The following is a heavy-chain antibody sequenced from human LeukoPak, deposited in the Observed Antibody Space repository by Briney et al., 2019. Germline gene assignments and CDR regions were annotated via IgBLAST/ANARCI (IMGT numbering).Heavy chain of an antibody. V-gene: IGHV4-34*01. CDR2: INHSGST. CDR3: ARQFGHGDWSPFDY. J-gene: IGHJ4*02. D-gene: IGHD4-17*01. Sequence: SETLSLTCAVYGGSFSGYYWSWIRQPPGKGLEWIGEINHSGSTNYNPSLKSRVTISVDTSKNQFSLKLSSVTAADTAVYYCARQFGHGDWSPFDYWGQGTLVTVSS. CDR1: GGSFSGYY.